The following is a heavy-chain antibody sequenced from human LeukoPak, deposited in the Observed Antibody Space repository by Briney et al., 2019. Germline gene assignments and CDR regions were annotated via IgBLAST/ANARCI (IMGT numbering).Heavy chain of an antibody. CDR3: ATGYFDWLLTG. CDR2: IIPIFGTA. Sequence: ASVKVSCKASGYTFTTYYVHWVRQAPGQGLEWMGGIIPIFGTANYAQKFQGRVTITTDESTSTAYMELSSLRSEDTAVYYCATGYFDWLLTGWGQGTLVTVSS. D-gene: IGHD3-9*01. CDR1: GYTFTTYY. J-gene: IGHJ4*02. V-gene: IGHV1-69*05.